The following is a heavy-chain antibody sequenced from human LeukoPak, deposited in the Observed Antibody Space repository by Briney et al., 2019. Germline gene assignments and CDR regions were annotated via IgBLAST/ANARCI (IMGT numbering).Heavy chain of an antibody. Sequence: GGSLRLSCAASGFTFSSYSMNWVRQAPGKGLEWVSYISSSSSSTIYYADSVKGRFTISRDNAKNSLYLQMNSLRDEDTAVYYCARVRPGWYFDLWGRGTLVTVSS. CDR3: ARVRPGWYFDL. V-gene: IGHV3-48*02. CDR2: ISSSSSSTI. J-gene: IGHJ2*01. CDR1: GFTFSSYS.